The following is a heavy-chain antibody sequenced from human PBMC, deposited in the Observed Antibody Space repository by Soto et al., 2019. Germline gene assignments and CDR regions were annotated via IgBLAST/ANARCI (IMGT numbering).Heavy chain of an antibody. CDR1: GFTFRSYA. Sequence: GGSLRLSCAASGFTFRSYAMSWVRQAPGKGLEWVSTISATGGSTYYADSVKGRFTISRDNSKNTLFLEMNSLRAEDTAVYYCAKLGSLELPYSLFSWFDPWGQGTLVTFSS. J-gene: IGHJ5*02. CDR3: AKLGSLELPYSLFSWFDP. D-gene: IGHD3-9*01. V-gene: IGHV3-23*01. CDR2: ISATGGST.